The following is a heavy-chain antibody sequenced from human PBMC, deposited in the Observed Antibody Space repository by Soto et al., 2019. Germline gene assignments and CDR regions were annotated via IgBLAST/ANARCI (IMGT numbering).Heavy chain of an antibody. CDR3: ARVHYDFWSGYYTPWDYYYYMDV. D-gene: IGHD3-3*01. V-gene: IGHV4-34*01. CDR2: INHSGST. CDR1: GGSFSGYY. Sequence: QVQLQQWGAGLLKPSETLSLTCAVYGGSFSGYYWSWIRQPPGKGLAWIGEINHSGSTNYNPSLKSRVTISVDTSKNQFSLKLSAVTAADTAVYYCARVHYDFWSGYYTPWDYYYYMDVWGKGTTVTVSS. J-gene: IGHJ6*03.